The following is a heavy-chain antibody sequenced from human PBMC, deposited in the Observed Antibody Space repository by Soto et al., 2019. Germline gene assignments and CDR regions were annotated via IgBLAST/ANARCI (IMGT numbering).Heavy chain of an antibody. V-gene: IGHV3-33*01. J-gene: IGHJ5*02. CDR3: AREAYGSGSYLGWFDP. CDR2: IWYDGSNK. CDR1: GLTFSSYG. Sequence: QVQLVESGGGVVQPGRSLRLSCVASGLTFSSYGMHWVRQAPGKGLEWVAVIWYDGSNKYYADSVKGRFTISRDNSKNTLYLQMNSLRAEDTAVYYCAREAYGSGSYLGWFDPWGQGTLVTVSS. D-gene: IGHD3-10*01.